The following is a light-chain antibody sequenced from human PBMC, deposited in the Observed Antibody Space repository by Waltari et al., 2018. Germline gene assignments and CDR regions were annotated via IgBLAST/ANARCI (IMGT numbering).Light chain of an antibody. CDR1: QTVRTTY. Sequence: EIVLTQSPGTLSLSPGERATLSCRASQTVRTTYLAWYQQKPGQTPTLLIYGASSRATGIPDRFSGSGSETDFSLTISNLEPEDFALYYCHQYDTSPLTFGGGTRVEIK. CDR3: HQYDTSPLT. CDR2: GAS. J-gene: IGKJ4*01. V-gene: IGKV3-20*01.